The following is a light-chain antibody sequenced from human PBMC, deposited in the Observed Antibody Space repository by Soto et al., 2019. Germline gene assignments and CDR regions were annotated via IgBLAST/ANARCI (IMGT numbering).Light chain of an antibody. CDR3: ASWDDSLNGWA. CDR1: SSDVGDYDF. CDR2: DVS. J-gene: IGLJ3*02. Sequence: QSALTQPRSVSGSPGQSVTISCTGTSSDVGDYDFVSWYHQHPGKVPKVIIYDVSERPSGVPDRFSGSKSGTSASLAITGLQSEDEAEYFCASWDDSLNGWAFGGGTQLTVL. V-gene: IGLV2-11*01.